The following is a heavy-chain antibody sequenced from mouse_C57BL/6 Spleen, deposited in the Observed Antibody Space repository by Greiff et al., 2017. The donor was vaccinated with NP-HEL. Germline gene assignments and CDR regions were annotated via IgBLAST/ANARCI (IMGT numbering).Heavy chain of an antibody. CDR2: IYPGSGST. Sequence: VQLQQPGAELVKPGASVKMSCKASGYTFTSYWITWVKQRPGQGLEWIGDIYPGSGSTNYNEKFKSKATLTVDTSSSTAYMQLSSLTSGDSAVYYCAIFITTVRAFLDYWGQGTTLTVSS. J-gene: IGHJ2*01. D-gene: IGHD1-1*01. CDR1: GYTFTSYW. CDR3: AIFITTVRAFLDY. V-gene: IGHV1-55*01.